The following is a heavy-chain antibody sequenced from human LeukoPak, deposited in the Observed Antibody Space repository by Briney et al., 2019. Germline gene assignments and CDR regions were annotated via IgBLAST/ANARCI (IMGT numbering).Heavy chain of an antibody. CDR3: ARINNYYDSSGYPYFDY. CDR1: GFTFSSYS. V-gene: IGHV3-48*04. J-gene: IGHJ4*02. Sequence: GGSLRLSCAASGFTFSSYSMNWVRQAPGKGLEWVPYISSSSSTIYYADSVKGRFTISRDNAKNSLYLQMNSLRAEDTAVYYCARINNYYDSSGYPYFDYWGQGTLVTVSS. D-gene: IGHD3-22*01. CDR2: ISSSSSTI.